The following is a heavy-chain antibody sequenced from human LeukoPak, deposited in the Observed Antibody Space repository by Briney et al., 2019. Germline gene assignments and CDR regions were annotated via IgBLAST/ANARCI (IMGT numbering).Heavy chain of an antibody. CDR3: ARVRRSSNSCFPDY. Sequence: GGSLRLSCAASGFTFSTYWMSWVRQAPGEGLEWVANIKQDGSDKYYVDSVKGRFTISRDNAKNSLFLQMNSLRAEDTAVYYCARVRRSSNSCFPDYWGQGTLVTVSS. D-gene: IGHD2-2*01. CDR2: IKQDGSDK. CDR1: GFTFSTYW. J-gene: IGHJ4*02. V-gene: IGHV3-7*01.